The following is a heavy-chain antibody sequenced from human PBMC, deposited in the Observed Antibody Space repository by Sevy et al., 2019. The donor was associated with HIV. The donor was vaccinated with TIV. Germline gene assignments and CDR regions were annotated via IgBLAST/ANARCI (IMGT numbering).Heavy chain of an antibody. V-gene: IGHV3-53*01. J-gene: IGHJ4*02. CDR3: ARGKLDYGDYYDFDY. CDR2: ICSAHST. D-gene: IGHD4-17*01. CDR1: GFTVSTKY. Sequence: GGSLRLSCAASGFTVSTKYMSWVRQAPGKGLEWVSVICSAHSTYYTASVKGRFTISRDNSKNTLYLQMNSLRAEDTAVYYCARGKLDYGDYYDFDYWGQGTLVTVSS.